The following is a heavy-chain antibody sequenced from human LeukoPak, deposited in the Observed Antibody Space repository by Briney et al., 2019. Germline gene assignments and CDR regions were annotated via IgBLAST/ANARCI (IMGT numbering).Heavy chain of an antibody. Sequence: PGRSLRLSCAASGFTFSSYAMHWVRQAPGKGLEWVAVISYDGSNKYYADSVKGRFTISRDNSKNTLYLQMNSLGGVDTAVFYCARQGSVVAANFDYWGQGTLVTVSS. J-gene: IGHJ4*02. V-gene: IGHV3-30-3*01. CDR1: GFTFSSYA. CDR3: ARQGSVVAANFDY. CDR2: ISYDGSNK. D-gene: IGHD2-15*01.